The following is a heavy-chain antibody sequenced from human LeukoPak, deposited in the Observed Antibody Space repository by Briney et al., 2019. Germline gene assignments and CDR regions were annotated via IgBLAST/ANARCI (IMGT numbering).Heavy chain of an antibody. CDR1: GFTFSSYA. Sequence: GGSLRLSCAASGFTFSSYAMHWVRQAPGKGLEYVSAISSNGGSTYYANSVKGRFTISRDNSKNTLYLQMGSLRAEDMAVYYCARAFDYWGQGTLVTVSS. CDR3: ARAFDY. J-gene: IGHJ4*02. V-gene: IGHV3-64*01. CDR2: ISSNGGST.